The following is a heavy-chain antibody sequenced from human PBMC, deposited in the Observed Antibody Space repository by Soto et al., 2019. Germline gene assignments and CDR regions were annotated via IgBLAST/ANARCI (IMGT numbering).Heavy chain of an antibody. D-gene: IGHD2-8*01. J-gene: IGHJ3*02. CDR1: GFTFSSYS. CDR3: ARGIVLMVYTDAFDI. V-gene: IGHV3-21*01. Sequence: GGSLRLSCAASGFTFSSYSMNWVRQAPGKGLEWVSSISSSSSYIYYADSVKGRFTISRDNAKNSLYLQMNSLRAEDTAVYYCARGIVLMVYTDAFDIWGQGTMVTVSS. CDR2: ISSSSSYI.